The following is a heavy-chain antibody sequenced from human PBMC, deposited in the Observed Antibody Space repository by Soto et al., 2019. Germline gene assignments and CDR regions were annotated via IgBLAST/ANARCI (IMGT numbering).Heavy chain of an antibody. Sequence: QVQLVQSGAEVKKPGASVKVSCKSSGYIFSDYGITWVRQAPGQGLEWMGWISAYNGNTDYAQKFQDRLTLATDTSTSTAYMELRSLRSDDTDLYYCARPVTSPDHLDIWGQGTMVTVSS. CDR3: ARPVTSPDHLDI. J-gene: IGHJ3*02. D-gene: IGHD4-4*01. CDR1: GYIFSDYG. V-gene: IGHV1-18*01. CDR2: ISAYNGNT.